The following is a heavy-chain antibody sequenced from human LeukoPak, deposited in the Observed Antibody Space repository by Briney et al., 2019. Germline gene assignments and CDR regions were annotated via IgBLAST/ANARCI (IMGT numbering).Heavy chain of an antibody. Sequence: GGSLRLSCAASGFTVSSNYMSWVRQAPGKGLEWVPVLYSGGSTYYADSVKGRFTISRDNSKNTLYLQMNSLRAEDTAVYYCARESAAALRYWGQGTLVTVSS. CDR3: ARESAAALRY. V-gene: IGHV3-53*01. CDR1: GFTVSSNY. J-gene: IGHJ4*02. CDR2: LYSGGST. D-gene: IGHD6-13*01.